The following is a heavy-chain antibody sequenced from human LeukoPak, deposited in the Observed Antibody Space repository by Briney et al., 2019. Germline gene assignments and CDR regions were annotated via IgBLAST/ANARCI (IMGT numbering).Heavy chain of an antibody. CDR3: AGGGWAPENWFDP. V-gene: IGHV1-69*13. D-gene: IGHD1-14*01. CDR2: IIPIFGTA. J-gene: IGHJ5*02. Sequence: ASVKVSCKASGVTFSSYAISWVRQAPGQGLEWMGGIIPIFGTANYAQKFQGRVTITADESTSTAYMELSSLRSEDTAVYYCAGGGWAPENWFDPWGQGTLVTVSS. CDR1: GVTFSSYA.